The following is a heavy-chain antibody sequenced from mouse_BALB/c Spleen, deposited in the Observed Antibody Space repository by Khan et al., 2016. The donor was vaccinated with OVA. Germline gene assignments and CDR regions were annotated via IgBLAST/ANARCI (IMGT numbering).Heavy chain of an antibody. V-gene: IGHV9-2-1*01. J-gene: IGHJ2*01. CDR3: ARDRYDYFDF. CDR2: INTETGEP. Sequence: LVESGPELKKPGETVKLSCKASGYTFTDYSMHWVKQAPGKGLKWMGWINTETGEPTYADDFKGRFAFSLETSASTAYLQINNLKNEDTATYYCARDRYDYFDFWGQGTTLTVSS. CDR1: GYTFTDYS. D-gene: IGHD2-14*01.